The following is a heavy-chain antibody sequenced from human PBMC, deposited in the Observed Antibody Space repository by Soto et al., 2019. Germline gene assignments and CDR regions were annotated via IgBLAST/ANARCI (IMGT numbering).Heavy chain of an antibody. V-gene: IGHV1-8*01. CDR2: MNTNSDDT. D-gene: IGHD6-13*01. J-gene: IGHJ6*02. CDR3: AREWSAAGHFYGMDV. CDR1: GYTFTSYD. Sequence: QVQLVQSGAEVKKPGASVQVSCKTSGYTFTSYDINWVRQAPGQGLEWVGWMNTNSDDTRSAQKFRGRLTLTRDKSTRAVYMKLSNLSPDDTAVYYCAREWSAAGHFYGMDVWGQGTTVAVSS.